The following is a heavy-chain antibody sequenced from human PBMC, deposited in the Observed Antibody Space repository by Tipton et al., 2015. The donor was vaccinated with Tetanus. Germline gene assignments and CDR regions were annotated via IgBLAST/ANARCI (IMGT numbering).Heavy chain of an antibody. CDR2: IDPNSGAT. J-gene: IGHJ6*02. CDR1: GYTFTGYY. V-gene: IGHV1-2*02. Sequence: QLVQSGAEMKKPGASVKVSCKASGYTFTGYYIYWVRQAPGQGLEWMGWIDPNSGATVYAQKFQGRVTMTRDTSISTAYMELRSLRPDDTAVYYCARDRGDYIFYGMDVWGPGTTVTVSS. CDR3: ARDRGDYIFYGMDV. D-gene: IGHD3-22*01.